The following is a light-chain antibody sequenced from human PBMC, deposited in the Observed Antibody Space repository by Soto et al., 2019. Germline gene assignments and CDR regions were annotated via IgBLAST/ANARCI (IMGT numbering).Light chain of an antibody. V-gene: IGKV1-27*01. CDR2: AAS. CDR3: QKYSSVPV. J-gene: IGKJ3*01. Sequence: DIQMTQSPTSLSASVGDRVTITCRASQGIRNFVAWYQQKPGKAPKLLIYAASTLQSGVPSRFSGSGSGTDCNLTINSLQPEDVATYSCQKYSSVPVFGPGTKVEIK. CDR1: QGIRNF.